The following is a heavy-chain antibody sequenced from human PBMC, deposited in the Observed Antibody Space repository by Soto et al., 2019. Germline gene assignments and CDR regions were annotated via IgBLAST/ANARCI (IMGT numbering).Heavy chain of an antibody. D-gene: IGHD3-22*01. CDR2: INHSGST. CDR1: GGSFSGYY. V-gene: IGHV4-34*01. Sequence: SETLSLTCAVYGGSFSGYYWSWIRQPPGKGLEWIGEINHSGSTNYNPSLKSRVTISVDTSKNQFSLKLSSVTAADTAVYYCARGLNYYDSSGYHYWGQGTLVTVSS. J-gene: IGHJ4*02. CDR3: ARGLNYYDSSGYHY.